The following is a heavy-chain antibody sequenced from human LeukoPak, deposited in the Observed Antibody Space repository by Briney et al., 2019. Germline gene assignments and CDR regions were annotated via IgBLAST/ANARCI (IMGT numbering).Heavy chain of an antibody. D-gene: IGHD4-11*01. CDR2: IRYDGSNK. Sequence: GGSLRLSCAASGFTFSSYGMHWVRQAPGKGLEWVAFIRYDGSNKYYADSVKGRFTISRDNSKNTLYLQMNSLRAEDTAVYYCVQGVTVTINIDYRGQGTLVTVSS. CDR1: GFTFSSYG. CDR3: VQGVTVTINIDY. V-gene: IGHV3-30*02. J-gene: IGHJ4*02.